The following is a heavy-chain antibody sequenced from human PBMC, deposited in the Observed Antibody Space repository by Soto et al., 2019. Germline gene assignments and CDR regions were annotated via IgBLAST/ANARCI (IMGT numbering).Heavy chain of an antibody. V-gene: IGHV4-4*07. D-gene: IGHD6-25*01. CDR1: GGAISGYY. CDR3: ARGQRFSDSFDP. Sequence: SETLSLTCTVSGGAISGYYWTWIRQPAGKGLEWIGRIYSSGGTKYNPSLKSRVTMSLDTSKNQFSLRLSSATAADTAVYYCARGQRFSDSFDPWGQGALVTVSS. CDR2: IYSSGGT. J-gene: IGHJ5*02.